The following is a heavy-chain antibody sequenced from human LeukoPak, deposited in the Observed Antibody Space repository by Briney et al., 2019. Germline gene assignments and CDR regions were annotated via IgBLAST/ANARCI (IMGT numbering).Heavy chain of an antibody. V-gene: IGHV1-2*02. J-gene: IGHJ4*02. CDR3: ARIGYNHHLDY. Sequence: ASVKVSCKASGYTFTDYYIHWVRQAPGQGLEWMGWINPNSGGTNYAQTFQGRVTITRDTSITTAYLELSRLRSDDTAVYYCARIGYNHHLDYWGQGTLVTVSS. CDR2: INPNSGGT. CDR1: GYTFTDYY. D-gene: IGHD5-24*01.